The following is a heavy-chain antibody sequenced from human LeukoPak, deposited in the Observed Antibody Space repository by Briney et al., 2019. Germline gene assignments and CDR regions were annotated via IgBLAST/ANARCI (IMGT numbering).Heavy chain of an antibody. CDR2: IYYSGST. J-gene: IGHJ5*02. D-gene: IGHD2-15*01. CDR1: GGSISSYY. CDR3: ARPHYCSGGSCYHFDP. V-gene: IGHV4-59*01. Sequence: PSETLSLTCTVSGGSISSYYWSWIRQPPGKGLEWIGCIYYSGSTNYNPSLRSRVTISVDTSKNQFSLKLSSVTAADTAVYYCARPHYCSGGSCYHFDPWGQGTLVTVSS.